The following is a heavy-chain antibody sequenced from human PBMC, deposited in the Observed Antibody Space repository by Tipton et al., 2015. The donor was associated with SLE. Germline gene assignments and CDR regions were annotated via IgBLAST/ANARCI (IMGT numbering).Heavy chain of an antibody. CDR1: GFTFSSYW. CDR3: ARESPGYYYYMDV. Sequence: QLVQSGGGLVQPGGSLRLSCAASGFTFSSYWMHWVRQAPGKGLVWVSRINNDGSSTTYADSVKGRFTISRDNAKNTLYLQMNSLRAEDTAVYYCARESPGYYYYMDVWGKGTTVTVSS. V-gene: IGHV3-74*01. CDR2: INNDGSST. J-gene: IGHJ6*03.